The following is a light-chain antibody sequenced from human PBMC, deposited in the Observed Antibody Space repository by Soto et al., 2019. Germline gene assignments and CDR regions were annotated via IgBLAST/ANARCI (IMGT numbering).Light chain of an antibody. Sequence: QSVLTQPPSVSGAPGQRVTISCTGSSSNIGSTYDVQWYQQLPGTAPKLLMHGNTDRPSGVPDRFSGSKSGTSASLATTWLPADAEADYYCQSYDDSLSVHYVFGTGTKVTVL. CDR1: SSNIGSTYD. J-gene: IGLJ1*01. CDR3: QSYDDSLSVHYV. CDR2: GNT. V-gene: IGLV1-40*01.